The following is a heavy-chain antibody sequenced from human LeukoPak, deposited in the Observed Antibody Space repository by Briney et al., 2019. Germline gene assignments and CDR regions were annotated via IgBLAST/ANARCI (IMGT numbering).Heavy chain of an antibody. CDR1: GFTFSSYW. Sequence: GGSLRLSCAASGFTFSSYWMHWVRQAPGKGLEWVSYISSSGSTIYYADSVKGRFTISRDNAKNSLYLQMNSLRAEDTAVYHCARAHYDSPGWFDPWGQGTLVTVSS. CDR2: ISSSGSTI. CDR3: ARAHYDSPGWFDP. V-gene: IGHV3-48*04. D-gene: IGHD3-22*01. J-gene: IGHJ5*02.